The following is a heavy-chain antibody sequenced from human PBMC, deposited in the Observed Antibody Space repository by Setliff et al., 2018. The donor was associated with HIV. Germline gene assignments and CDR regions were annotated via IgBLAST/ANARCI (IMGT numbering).Heavy chain of an antibody. Sequence: PGGSLRLSCATSGFSFGDYPMGWFRQAPGKGLEWVSFIRTKAYRGTTEYAASVEGRFTMSRDDSKSIAYLQMNSLKTEDTAVYYCTTGIGYYGSGRPIYFYHYMDIWGKGTTVTVSS. CDR2: IRTKAYRGTT. CDR3: TTGIGYYGSGRPIYFYHYMDI. J-gene: IGHJ6*03. D-gene: IGHD3-10*01. CDR1: GFSFGDYP. V-gene: IGHV3-49*03.